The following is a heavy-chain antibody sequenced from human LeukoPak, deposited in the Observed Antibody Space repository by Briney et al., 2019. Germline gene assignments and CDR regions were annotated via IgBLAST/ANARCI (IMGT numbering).Heavy chain of an antibody. J-gene: IGHJ4*02. CDR1: GYTFTGYY. D-gene: IGHD3-10*01. Sequence: ASVKVSCKASGYTFTGYYMHWVRQAPGQGLEWMGWINPNSGGTNYAQKFQGRVTMTRDTSISTAYMELSRLRSDDTAVYYCAREYYYGSGSNGFDYWGQGTLVTVSS. V-gene: IGHV1-2*02. CDR3: AREYYYGSGSNGFDY. CDR2: INPNSGGT.